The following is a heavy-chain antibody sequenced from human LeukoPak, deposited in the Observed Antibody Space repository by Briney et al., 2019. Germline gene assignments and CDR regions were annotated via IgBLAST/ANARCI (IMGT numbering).Heavy chain of an antibody. Sequence: PGRSLRLSCAASGFTFSSYGMHWVRQAPGKGLEWVAVISYDGSNKYYADSVKGRFTISRDNSKNTLYLQMNSLRAEDTAVYYCAKDDDDMVRGVPFDYWGQGTLVTVSS. CDR1: GFTFSSYG. V-gene: IGHV3-30*18. CDR2: ISYDGSNK. J-gene: IGHJ4*02. D-gene: IGHD3-10*01. CDR3: AKDDDDMVRGVPFDY.